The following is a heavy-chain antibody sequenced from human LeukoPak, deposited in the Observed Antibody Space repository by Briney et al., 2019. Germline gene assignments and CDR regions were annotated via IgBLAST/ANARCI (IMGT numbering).Heavy chain of an antibody. CDR3: ARRLISIFGVIILADGFDI. Sequence: KTSETLSLTCTVSGDSISSGDYYWSWIRQPPEKGLEWIGYIYYSGSTYYNPSLKSRVSISVDTSKNQFSLKLSSVTAADTAVYYCARRLISIFGVIILADGFDIWGQGTMVTVSS. D-gene: IGHD3-3*01. V-gene: IGHV4-30-4*08. J-gene: IGHJ3*02. CDR1: GDSISSGDYY. CDR2: IYYSGST.